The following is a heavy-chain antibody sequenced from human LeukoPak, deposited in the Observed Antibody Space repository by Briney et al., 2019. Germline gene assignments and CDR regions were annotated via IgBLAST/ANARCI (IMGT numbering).Heavy chain of an antibody. CDR3: AKGATTTVTSVFDL. J-gene: IGHJ3*01. D-gene: IGHD4-17*01. Sequence: PGGSLRLSCAASGFTFSNYAMNWVRQAPGKGLEWVSGIRGSGDSTSYADSVKGRFTISRDNSKNTLYLQMNSLRAEDTAVYYCAKGATTTVTSVFDLWGQGTMVTVSS. CDR2: IRGSGDST. CDR1: GFTFSNYA. V-gene: IGHV3-23*01.